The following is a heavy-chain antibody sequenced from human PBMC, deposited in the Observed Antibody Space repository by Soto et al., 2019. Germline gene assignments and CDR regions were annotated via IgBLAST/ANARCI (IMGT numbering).Heavy chain of an antibody. J-gene: IGHJ6*02. CDR3: ARDQGWELDYYYYGMDV. CDR1: GFTFSSYG. D-gene: IGHD1-26*01. V-gene: IGHV3-33*01. Sequence: QVQLVESGGGVVQPGRSLRLSCEASGFTFSSYGMHWVRQAPGKGLEWVAVIWYDGSNKYYADSVKGRFTISRDNSKNTLYLQMNSLRAEDTAVYYCARDQGWELDYYYYGMDVWGQGPTVTVSS. CDR2: IWYDGSNK.